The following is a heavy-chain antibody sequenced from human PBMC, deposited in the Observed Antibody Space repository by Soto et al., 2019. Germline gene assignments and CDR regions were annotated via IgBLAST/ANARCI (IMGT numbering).Heavy chain of an antibody. CDR3: ARAPKVSGSSQTRPDF. J-gene: IGHJ4*02. V-gene: IGHV4-34*01. Sequence: SETLSLTCSIYSGSFSGYYCSWIRQPPWKGLEWIGEISQSGNTNYSPSLKSRVSISIDTSKKQFSLNLASVSAADTAVYYCARAPKVSGSSQTRPDFWGQGNLVTVSS. CDR2: ISQSGNT. D-gene: IGHD6-6*01. CDR1: SGSFSGYY.